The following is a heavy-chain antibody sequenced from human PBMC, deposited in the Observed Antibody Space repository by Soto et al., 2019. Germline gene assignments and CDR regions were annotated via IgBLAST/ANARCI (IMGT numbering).Heavy chain of an antibody. CDR3: ARDLIYDILTGYRWFDP. CDR1: GGSISSYY. CDR2: IYYSGST. V-gene: IGHV4-59*01. Sequence: SETLSLTCTVSGGSISSYYWSWIRQPPGKGLEWIGYIYYSGSTNYNPSLKSRVTISVDTSKNQFSLKLSSVTAADTAVYYCARDLIYDILTGYRWFDPWGQGTLVTVSS. D-gene: IGHD3-9*01. J-gene: IGHJ5*02.